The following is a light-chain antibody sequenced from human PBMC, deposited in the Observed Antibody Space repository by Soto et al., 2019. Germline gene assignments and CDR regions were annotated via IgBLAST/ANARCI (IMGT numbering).Light chain of an antibody. Sequence: SYELTQPPSVSVAPGKTARIPCGGNDIGSQSVHWYQQKPGQAPVVVIYYDSDRPSGIPERFSGSNSGNTATLTISRVEAGDEADYYCQVCDISSDHPVVVGGGTKLTVL. CDR2: YDS. CDR3: QVCDISSDHPVV. CDR1: DIGSQS. V-gene: IGLV3-21*04. J-gene: IGLJ2*01.